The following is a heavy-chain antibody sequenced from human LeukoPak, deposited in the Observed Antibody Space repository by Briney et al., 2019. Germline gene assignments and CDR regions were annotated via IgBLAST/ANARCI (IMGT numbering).Heavy chain of an antibody. CDR3: ARDHGQQWLVIESYFDY. J-gene: IGHJ4*02. CDR1: GDSVSSNSAA. D-gene: IGHD6-19*01. V-gene: IGHV6-1*01. Sequence: SQTLSLTCAISGDSVSSNSAAWNWIRQSPSRGLEWLVRTYYRSKWYNDYAVSVKSRITINPDTSKNQFSLQLNSVTPEDTAVYYCARDHGQQWLVIESYFDYWGQGTLVTVSS. CDR2: TYYRSKWYN.